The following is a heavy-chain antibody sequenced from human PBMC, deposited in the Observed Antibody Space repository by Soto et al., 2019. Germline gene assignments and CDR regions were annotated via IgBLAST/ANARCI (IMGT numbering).Heavy chain of an antibody. Sequence: GESLKISCKGSGYSFTSYWIGWVRQMPGKGLEWMGIIYPGDSDTRYSPSFQGQVTISADKSISTAYLQWSSLKASDTAMYYCARRYSGYHTGPIYFDFWGQGTLVTVSS. V-gene: IGHV5-51*01. CDR2: IYPGDSDT. CDR1: GYSFTSYW. J-gene: IGHJ4*02. D-gene: IGHD5-12*01. CDR3: ARRYSGYHTGPIYFDF.